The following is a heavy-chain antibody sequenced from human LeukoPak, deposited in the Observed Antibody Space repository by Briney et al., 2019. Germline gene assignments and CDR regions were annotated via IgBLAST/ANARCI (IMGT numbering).Heavy chain of an antibody. V-gene: IGHV1-69*05. CDR1: GGTFTSYA. Sequence: SVKVSCKASGGTFTSYAISWVRQAPGQGLEWRGRIIPIFGTANYAKKFQGRVTITTDESTRKAYMELSSLRSEDTAVYYCAVDIYPDIVVVPAAMRFDYGGQGTLVTVSS. J-gene: IGHJ4*02. CDR3: AVDIYPDIVVVPAAMRFDY. D-gene: IGHD2-2*01. CDR2: IIPIFGTA.